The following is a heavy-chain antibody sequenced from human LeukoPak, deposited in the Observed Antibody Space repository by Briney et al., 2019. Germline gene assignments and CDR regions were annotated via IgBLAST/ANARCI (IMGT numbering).Heavy chain of an antibody. J-gene: IGHJ5*02. D-gene: IGHD6-19*01. CDR1: GFTFSSYV. V-gene: IGHV3-30*03. Sequence: GGSLRLSCAASGFTFSSYVMHWVRQAPGKGLEWAAVISYDGSNEYYADSVKGRFTISRDNSNNTLYLQMNTLRAEDTAVYYCARADSSGWYFSGWFDPWGQGTLVTVSS. CDR2: ISYDGSNE. CDR3: ARADSSGWYFSGWFDP.